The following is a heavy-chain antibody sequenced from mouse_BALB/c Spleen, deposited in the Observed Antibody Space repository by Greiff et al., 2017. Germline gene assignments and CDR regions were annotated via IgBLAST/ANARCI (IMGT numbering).Heavy chain of an antibody. J-gene: IGHJ3*01. D-gene: IGHD2-1*01. CDR1: GYTFTSYY. V-gene: IGHV1S81*02. CDR3: TRSHYVNFAY. Sequence: QVQLQQSGAELVKPGASVKLSCKASGYTFTSYYMYWVKQRPGQGLEWIGEINPSNGGTNFNEKFKSKATLTVDKSSSTAYMQLSSLTSEDSAVYYCTRSHYVNFAYWGQGTLVTVSA. CDR2: INPSNGGT.